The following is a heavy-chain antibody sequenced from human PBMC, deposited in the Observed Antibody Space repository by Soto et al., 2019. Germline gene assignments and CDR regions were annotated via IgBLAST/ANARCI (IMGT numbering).Heavy chain of an antibody. CDR3: ASSWVYYYYGVNV. J-gene: IGHJ6*02. V-gene: IGHV3-30*03. Sequence: QVQLMESGGGVVQPGRSLRLSCAASGFSFSDFGMHWVRQAPGKGLEWVAVISYDGSKKYHVDSVKGRFTIFRDNSKNTLFLQMNSLRDEDTAVYYCASSWVYYYYGVNVWGQGTMVTVSS. CDR2: ISYDGSKK. CDR1: GFSFSDFG.